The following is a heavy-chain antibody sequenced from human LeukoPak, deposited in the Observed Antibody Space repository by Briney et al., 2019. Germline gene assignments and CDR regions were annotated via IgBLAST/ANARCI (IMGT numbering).Heavy chain of an antibody. Sequence: GGSLRLSCAASGFTFSTYSMNWVRQAPGKGLEWVSSITRSSYIYYADSVKGRFTISRDNAKNSLYLQMNSLRAEDTAVYYCAGYVSSGRRDAFDIWGQGAMVTVSS. V-gene: IGHV3-21*01. CDR3: AGYVSSGRRDAFDI. CDR2: ITRSSYI. CDR1: GFTFSTYS. D-gene: IGHD3-22*01. J-gene: IGHJ3*02.